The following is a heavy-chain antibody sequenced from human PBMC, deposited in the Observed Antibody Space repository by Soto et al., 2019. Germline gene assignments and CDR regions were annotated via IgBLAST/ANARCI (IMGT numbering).Heavy chain of an antibody. CDR2: ISSSGSTI. CDR3: ARESDGMDG. CDR1: GFTFSSYE. Sequence: EVQLVESGGGLVQPGGSLRLSCAASGFTFSSYEMNWVRQAPGKGLEWISYISSSGSTIYYADSVKGRFTISRDNAKNSLYLQMDTLRAEYTAVYYCARESDGMDGWGQGTTVTVSS. D-gene: IGHD3-3*01. V-gene: IGHV3-48*03. J-gene: IGHJ6*02.